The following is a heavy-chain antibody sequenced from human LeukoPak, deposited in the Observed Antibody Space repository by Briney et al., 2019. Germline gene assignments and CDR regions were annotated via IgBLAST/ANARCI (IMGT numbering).Heavy chain of an antibody. V-gene: IGHV3-30-3*01. Sequence: QPGGSLRLSCAASGFTFSGYWMSWVRQAPGKGLEWVAVISYDGSNKYYADSVKGRFTISRDNSKNTLYLQMNSLRAEDTAVYYCARGGYCSSTSCRWGNWFDPWGQGTLVTVSS. CDR1: GFTFSGYW. D-gene: IGHD2-2*01. CDR3: ARGGYCSSTSCRWGNWFDP. CDR2: ISYDGSNK. J-gene: IGHJ5*02.